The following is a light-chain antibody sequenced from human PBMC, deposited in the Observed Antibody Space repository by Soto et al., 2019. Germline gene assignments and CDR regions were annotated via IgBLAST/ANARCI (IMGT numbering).Light chain of an antibody. CDR1: QSISYW. CDR3: QRYENYWT. CDR2: DAS. J-gene: IGKJ1*01. V-gene: IGKV1-5*01. Sequence: DIQLTKSPSTLSAFVGDRVTITCRASQSISYWLAWYQHKPGKAPKLLIYDASKLESVVPSRFSGSGSGTEFSLTISSLQPDDFATYYCQRYENYWTFGQGTKVDI.